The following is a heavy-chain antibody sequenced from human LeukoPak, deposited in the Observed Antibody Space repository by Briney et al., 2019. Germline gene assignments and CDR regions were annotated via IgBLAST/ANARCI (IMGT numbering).Heavy chain of an antibody. CDR2: IYYSGST. J-gene: IGHJ2*01. Sequence: PSETLSLTCTVSGGSISSYYWSWIRQPPGKGLEWMGYIYYSGSTNYNPSLKSRVTISVDTSKNQFSLKLSSVTAADTAVYYCARDRGGYGDYVYWYFDLWGRGTLVTVSS. V-gene: IGHV4-59*01. D-gene: IGHD4-17*01. CDR3: ARDRGGYGDYVYWYFDL. CDR1: GGSISSYY.